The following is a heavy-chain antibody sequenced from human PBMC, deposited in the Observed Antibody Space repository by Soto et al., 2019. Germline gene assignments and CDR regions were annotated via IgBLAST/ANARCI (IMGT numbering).Heavy chain of an antibody. Sequence: ASVKVSCKASGGTFSSYAISWVRQAPGQGLEWMGGIIPIFGTANYAQKFQGRVTITADESTSTAYMELSSLRSEDTAVYYCARNVGSSSFYYYYYYGMDVWGQGTTVTVSS. V-gene: IGHV1-69*13. CDR1: GGTFSSYA. D-gene: IGHD6-6*01. J-gene: IGHJ6*02. CDR3: ARNVGSSSFYYYYYYGMDV. CDR2: IIPIFGTA.